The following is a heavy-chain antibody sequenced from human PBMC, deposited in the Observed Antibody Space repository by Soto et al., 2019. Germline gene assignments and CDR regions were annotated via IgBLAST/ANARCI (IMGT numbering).Heavy chain of an antibody. V-gene: IGHV5-51*01. J-gene: IGHJ4*02. CDR3: ARIGDPENEWLRLAPYSGFDY. Sequence: PGESLKISCKGSGYSFTSYWIGWVRQMPGKGLEWMGIIYPGDSDTRYSPSFQGQVTISADKSISTAYLQWSSLKASDTAMYYCARIGDPENEWLRLAPYSGFDYWGQGTLVTVSS. CDR1: GYSFTSYW. D-gene: IGHD5-12*01. CDR2: IYPGDSDT.